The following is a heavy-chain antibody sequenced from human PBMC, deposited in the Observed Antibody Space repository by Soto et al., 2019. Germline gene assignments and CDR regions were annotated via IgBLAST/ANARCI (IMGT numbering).Heavy chain of an antibody. J-gene: IGHJ4*02. Sequence: QLQLQESGSGLVKPSQTLSLTCAVSGGSISRGGYSWSWIRQPPGKGLEWIGYIYHSGSTYYNPSLKRRVTISVDRSKNQCSLNLSSVTAADTAVYYCARGMTTVTTYDYWGQGTLVTVSS. V-gene: IGHV4-30-2*01. CDR1: GGSISRGGYS. CDR2: IYHSGST. CDR3: ARGMTTVTTYDY. D-gene: IGHD4-4*01.